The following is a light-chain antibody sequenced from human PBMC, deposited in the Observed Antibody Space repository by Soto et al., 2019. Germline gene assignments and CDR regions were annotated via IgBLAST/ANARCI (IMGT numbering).Light chain of an antibody. CDR1: SSDIGAYNY. J-gene: IGLJ2*01. CDR3: TSHAGSINLV. V-gene: IGLV2-8*02. Sequence: QSVLTQPPSASRSPGQSVTISCTGTSSDIGAYNYVSWYQQHPGKAPKLMIYEVSKRPSGVPDRFSGSKSGNTASLTVSGLQAEDEADYYCTSHAGSINLVFGGGTKLTVL. CDR2: EVS.